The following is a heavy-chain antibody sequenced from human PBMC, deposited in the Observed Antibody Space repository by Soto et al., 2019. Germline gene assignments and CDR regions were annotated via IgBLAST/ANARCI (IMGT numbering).Heavy chain of an antibody. D-gene: IGHD3-10*01. Sequence: QVQLVQSGAEVKKPGASVEVSCKASGYTFINYYIHWVRQAPGQGLEWMGIINPNGGSTTYAQNLHGRVTMTRETSTSTVYMELNSLRSEDTAVYFCARDGWFSALRVPFGMDVWGQGTTVTVSS. J-gene: IGHJ6*02. V-gene: IGHV1-46*01. CDR1: GYTFINYY. CDR3: ARDGWFSALRVPFGMDV. CDR2: INPNGGST.